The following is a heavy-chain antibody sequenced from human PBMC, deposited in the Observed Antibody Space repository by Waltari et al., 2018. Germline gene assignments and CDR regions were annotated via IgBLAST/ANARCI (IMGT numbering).Heavy chain of an antibody. V-gene: IGHV5-10-1*03. Sequence: EVKLVQSGAEVKKPGESLRISCQGSGYNFDKFWISWVRQMPGKGLEWMGRIDPSDSYGNYSPSFRGHVTISSDKSKSVVYLQWSSLEASDTAMYFCARQPTVAFSGDTSWFDPWGQGTLVTVSS. CDR3: ARQPTVAFSGDTSWFDP. CDR1: GYNFDKFW. J-gene: IGHJ5*02. CDR2: IDPSDSYG. D-gene: IGHD3-3*02.